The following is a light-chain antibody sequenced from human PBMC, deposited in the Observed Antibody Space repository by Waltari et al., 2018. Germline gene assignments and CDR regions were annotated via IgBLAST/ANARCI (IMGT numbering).Light chain of an antibody. CDR2: AAS. CDR3: QQRSNWPPYT. J-gene: IGKJ2*01. Sequence: DIQMTQSPSSLSASVGDRVTITCRASQSISSYLNWYQQKPGKAPKPLIYAASSLQSGVPSRFSGSGSGTDFTLTISSLEPEDFAVYYCQQRSNWPPYTFGQGTKLEI. V-gene: IGKV1-39*01. CDR1: QSISSY.